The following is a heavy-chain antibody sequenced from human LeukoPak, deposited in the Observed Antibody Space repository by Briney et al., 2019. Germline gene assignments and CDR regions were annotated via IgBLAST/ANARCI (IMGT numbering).Heavy chain of an antibody. CDR3: EKPAPLRAKRITMVGGVKPLFEY. Sequence: PGRSLRLSCAASGFTFDDYAMHWVRQAPGKGLEWVSGISWNSGSIGYADSVKGRFTISRDNAKNSLYLQMNSLRAEDTALYYCEKPAPLRAKRITMVGGVKPLFEYGGQEPRVTVP. D-gene: IGHD3-10*01. CDR1: GFTFDDYA. J-gene: IGHJ4*02. V-gene: IGHV3-9*01. CDR2: ISWNSGSI.